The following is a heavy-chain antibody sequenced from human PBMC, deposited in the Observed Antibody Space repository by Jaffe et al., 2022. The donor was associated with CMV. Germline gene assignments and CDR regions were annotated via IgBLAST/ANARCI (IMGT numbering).Heavy chain of an antibody. D-gene: IGHD3-22*01. Sequence: QVQMVESGGGVVQPGRSLRLSCAASGFTFRSYGMHWVRQAPGKGLEWVSVISFDGGNKYYADSVKGRFTISRDNSKSTLYLQMNSLRAEDTAVYYCANLYFFDTMETDDAFDIWGQGTMVTVSS. CDR1: GFTFRSYG. CDR2: ISFDGGNK. CDR3: ANLYFFDTMETDDAFDI. J-gene: IGHJ3*02. V-gene: IGHV3-30*18.